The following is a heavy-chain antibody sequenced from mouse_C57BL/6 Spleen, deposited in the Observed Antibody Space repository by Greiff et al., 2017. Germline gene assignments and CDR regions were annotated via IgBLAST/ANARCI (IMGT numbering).Heavy chain of an antibody. CDR2: IYPRSGNT. V-gene: IGHV1-81*01. D-gene: IGHD2-1*01. Sequence: QVQLQQSGAELARPGASVKLSCKASGYTFTSYGISWVKQRTGQGLEWIGEIYPRSGNTYYNEKFKGKATLTAAKSSSTAYVELRCMTSEDSAVNFWARVSMVTTRRYYAMDYWGQGTTVTVSS. CDR1: GYTFTSYG. CDR3: ARVSMVTTRRYYAMDY. J-gene: IGHJ4*01.